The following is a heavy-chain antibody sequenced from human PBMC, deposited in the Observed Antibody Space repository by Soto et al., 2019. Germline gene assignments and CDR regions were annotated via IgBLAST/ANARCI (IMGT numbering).Heavy chain of an antibody. CDR2: IASSGATI. CDR3: ARGRAAPAASAFDNC. D-gene: IGHD2-2*01. CDR1: GFTFSDYY. Sequence: LLVASGGGLVRPGGSLRLSCVASGFTFSDYYFSLLRQAPGKGLEWISYIASSGATIYYPVSVRGRFTISRDNAEKSVYRQMNNLRAEGRGVYYCARGRAAPAASAFDNCGGQGTLVTVSS. V-gene: IGHV3-11*01. J-gene: IGHJ4*02.